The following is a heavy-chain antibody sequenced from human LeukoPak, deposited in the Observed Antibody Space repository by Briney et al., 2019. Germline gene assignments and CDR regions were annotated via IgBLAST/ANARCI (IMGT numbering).Heavy chain of an antibody. V-gene: IGHV3-21*01. CDR2: ITSGGDYI. J-gene: IGHJ6*03. CDR1: GFTFNTFN. Sequence: GGSLRLSCAASGFTFNTFNMNWVRQAPGKGLEWVSSITSGGDYIYYADSVKGRFTTSRDNAKNSLSLQLNSLRVEDTAVYYCARVLLGATTINYYYYYMDVWGKGTTVTVSS. CDR3: ARVLLGATTINYYYYYMDV. D-gene: IGHD1-26*01.